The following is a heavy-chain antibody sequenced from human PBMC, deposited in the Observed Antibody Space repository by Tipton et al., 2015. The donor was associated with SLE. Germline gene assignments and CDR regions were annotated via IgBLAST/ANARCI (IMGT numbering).Heavy chain of an antibody. V-gene: IGHV4-39*07. J-gene: IGHJ4*02. CDR3: AREVGTSVDI. D-gene: IGHD4-11*01. CDR1: GGSISSSTNY. Sequence: LRLSCTVSGGSISSSTNYYGGWLRQPPGKGLEWIGSIFYSGSTYYNPSLKSRVTISLDTSKNQFSLKLASVTAADTAVYFCAREVGTSVDIWGQGSQVTVSS. CDR2: IFYSGST.